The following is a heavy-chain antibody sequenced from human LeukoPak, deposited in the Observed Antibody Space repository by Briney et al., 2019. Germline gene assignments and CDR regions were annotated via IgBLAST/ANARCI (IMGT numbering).Heavy chain of an antibody. CDR1: GFTLSSNY. J-gene: IGHJ4*02. V-gene: IGHV3-53*01. Sequence: PGGSLRLSCAASGFTLSSNYMSWVRQAPGKGLEWVSVIYSGGSTYYADSVKGRFTISRDNSKNTLYLQMNSLRAEDTAVYYCARDSSGDGYDYWGQGTLVTVSS. CDR3: ARDSSGDGYDY. CDR2: IYSGGST. D-gene: IGHD5-24*01.